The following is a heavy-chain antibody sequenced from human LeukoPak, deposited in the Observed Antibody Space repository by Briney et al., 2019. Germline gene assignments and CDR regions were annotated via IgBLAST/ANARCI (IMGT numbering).Heavy chain of an antibody. CDR1: GFYFRNYA. J-gene: IGHJ4*02. Sequence: PGGSRRLSCAASGFYFRNYAMTWVRQAPGKGLEWVSGISNGGVATYYADSVKGRFTISRDNSKNTVYLQINSLRAEDTAVYYCGKTTAGYSSGQKPAWPVDYWGQGTLVTVSS. D-gene: IGHD5-18*01. CDR2: ISNGGVAT. V-gene: IGHV3-23*01. CDR3: GKTTAGYSSGQKPAWPVDY.